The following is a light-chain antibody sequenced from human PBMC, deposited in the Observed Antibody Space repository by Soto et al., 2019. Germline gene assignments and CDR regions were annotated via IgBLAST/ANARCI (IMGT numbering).Light chain of an antibody. J-gene: IGLJ2*01. CDR1: SSNIGGNY. Sequence: QSVLTQPPSVSAAPGQTVTISCSGTSSNIGGNYVFWYQVSPGTAPKLLIYDNKKRHSAIPDRFSGSKSGTSATLGITELHTGEEDYYYCGTWDSGLQSVVFGGGTKLNVL. CDR2: DNK. V-gene: IGLV1-51*01. CDR3: GTWDSGLQSVV.